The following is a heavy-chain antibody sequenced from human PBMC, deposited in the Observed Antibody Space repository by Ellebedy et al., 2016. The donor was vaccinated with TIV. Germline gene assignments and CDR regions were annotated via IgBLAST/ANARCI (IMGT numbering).Heavy chain of an antibody. J-gene: IGHJ6*02. Sequence: PGESLKISCAASGFTFSGSAMHWVRQASGKGLEWVGRIRSKANSYATAYAASGKGRFTISRDDSKNTAYLQMNSLKTEDTAVYYCTSPGRDYYDSSEYGMDVWGQGTTVTVSS. CDR3: TSPGRDYYDSSEYGMDV. D-gene: IGHD3-22*01. CDR2: IRSKANSYAT. CDR1: GFTFSGSA. V-gene: IGHV3-73*01.